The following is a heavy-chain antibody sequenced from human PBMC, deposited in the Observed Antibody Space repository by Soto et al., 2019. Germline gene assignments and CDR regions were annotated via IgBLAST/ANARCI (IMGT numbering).Heavy chain of an antibody. D-gene: IGHD2-15*01. V-gene: IGHV4-39*01. CDR2: IYYSGST. CDR1: GGSISSSSYY. Sequence: QLQLQESGPGLVKPSETLSLTCTVSGGSISSSSYYWGWIRQPPGKGLEWIGSIYYSGSTYYNPSLKSRVTMSVDTSKNQFSLKLSSVTAADTAVYYCAGEVVVAATEERYFDLWGRGALVTVSS. CDR3: AGEVVVAATEERYFDL. J-gene: IGHJ2*01.